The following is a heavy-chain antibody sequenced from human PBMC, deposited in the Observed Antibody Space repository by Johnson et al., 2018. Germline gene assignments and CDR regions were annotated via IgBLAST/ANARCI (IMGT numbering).Heavy chain of an antibody. CDR3: AKDLVWSGYNQYAFDI. V-gene: IGHV3-23*04. CDR2: ISGSGGST. J-gene: IGHJ3*02. CDR1: GFTFSSYA. D-gene: IGHD5-24*01. Sequence: VQLVESGGGLVQXGGSXRLXCAASGFTFSSYAMSWVRQAPGKGLEWVSAISGSGGSTYYADSVKGRFPISRDNSKNRRYLQMNSLRAEDTAVYYCAKDLVWSGYNQYAFDIWGQGTMVTVSS.